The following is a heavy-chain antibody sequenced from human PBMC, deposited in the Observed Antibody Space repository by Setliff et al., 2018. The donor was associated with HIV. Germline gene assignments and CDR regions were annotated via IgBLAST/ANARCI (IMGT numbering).Heavy chain of an antibody. J-gene: IGHJ4*02. V-gene: IGHV4-59*13. CDR2: IYFSGST. D-gene: IGHD6-19*01. Sequence: SETLSLTCAVSGGSISSYHWSWIRQPPGKGLEWIGYIYFSGSTNHNPSLKSRVTISVDTSKIQFSLKLRSVTAADTAVYYCARGGKWLAFDYWGQGTLVTVPS. CDR3: ARGGKWLAFDY. CDR1: GGSISSYH.